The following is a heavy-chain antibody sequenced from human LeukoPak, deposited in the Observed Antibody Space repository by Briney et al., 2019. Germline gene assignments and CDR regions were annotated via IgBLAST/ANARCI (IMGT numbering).Heavy chain of an antibody. V-gene: IGHV3-23*01. J-gene: IGHJ1*01. CDR1: GFTFSSYA. Sequence: GGSLRLSCAASGFTFSSYAMSWVRQAPGEGLEWVSAISGSGGSTYYADSVKGRFTISRDNSKNTLYLQMNSLRAEDTAVYYCAKTALRYFDWLWYFQHWGQGTLVTVSS. D-gene: IGHD3-9*01. CDR2: ISGSGGST. CDR3: AKTALRYFDWLWYFQH.